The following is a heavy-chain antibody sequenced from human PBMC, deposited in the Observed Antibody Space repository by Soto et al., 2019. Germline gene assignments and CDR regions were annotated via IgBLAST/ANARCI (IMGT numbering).Heavy chain of an antibody. CDR1: GYTFTGYY. J-gene: IGHJ6*02. D-gene: IGHD3-22*01. CDR2: MNPNRGGT. Sequence: QVQLVQSGAEVKKSGASVKVSCKASGYTFTGYYIHWVRQAPGQGLEWMGWMNPNRGGTNYAQRFQGRVTMTRDTSISTAYMELSGLRSDDTALYYCAREGGPVEVSNGNGMDVWGQGTTVTVSS. V-gene: IGHV1-2*02. CDR3: AREGGPVEVSNGNGMDV.